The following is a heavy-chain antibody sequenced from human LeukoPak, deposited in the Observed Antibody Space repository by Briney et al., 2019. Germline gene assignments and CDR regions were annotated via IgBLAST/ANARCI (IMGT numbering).Heavy chain of an antibody. CDR1: GYSFTSYW. J-gene: IGHJ6*02. D-gene: IGHD3-3*01. Sequence: GESLKISCKGSGYSFTSYWISWVRQMPGKGLEWMGRIDPSDSYTNYSPSFQGHVTISADKSISTAYLQWSSLKASDTAMYYCARNRYYDFWSGYFGSLPYGMDVWGQGTTVTVSS. CDR2: IDPSDSYT. V-gene: IGHV5-10-1*01. CDR3: ARNRYYDFWSGYFGSLPYGMDV.